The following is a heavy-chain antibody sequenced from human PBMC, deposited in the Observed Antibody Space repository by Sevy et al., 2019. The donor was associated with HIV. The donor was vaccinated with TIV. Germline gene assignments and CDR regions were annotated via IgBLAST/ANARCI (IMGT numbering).Heavy chain of an antibody. CDR1: GFTFSSYS. V-gene: IGHV3-21*01. J-gene: IGHJ6*02. Sequence: GGSLRLSCAASGFTFSSYSMNWVRQAPGKGLEWVSSISSSSSYIYYADSVKGRFTISRDNAKNSLYLQMYSLRAEDMAVYYCARDERRLYSSSWYGYYYYGMDVWGQGTTVTVSS. CDR2: ISSSSSYI. D-gene: IGHD6-13*01. CDR3: ARDERRLYSSSWYGYYYYGMDV.